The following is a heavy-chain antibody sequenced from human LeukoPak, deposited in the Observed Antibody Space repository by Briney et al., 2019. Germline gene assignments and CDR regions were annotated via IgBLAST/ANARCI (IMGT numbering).Heavy chain of an antibody. CDR3: AKDFYDFWSGKGSWFDP. CDR1: GFTFDDYA. V-gene: IGHV3-9*01. CDR2: ISWNSGSI. D-gene: IGHD3-3*01. Sequence: GGSLRLSCAASGFTFDDYAMHWVRQAPGKGPEWVSGISWNSGSIDYADSVKGRFTISRDNAKNSLYLQMNSLRAEDTALYYCAKDFYDFWSGKGSWFDPWGQGTLVTVSS. J-gene: IGHJ5*02.